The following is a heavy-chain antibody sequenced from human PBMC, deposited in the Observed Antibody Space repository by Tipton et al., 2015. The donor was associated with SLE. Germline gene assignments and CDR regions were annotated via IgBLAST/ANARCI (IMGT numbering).Heavy chain of an antibody. J-gene: IGHJ6*03. CDR2: ISSSSSYI. V-gene: IGHV3-21*01. Sequence: GSLRLSCAASGFTFSSYSMNWVRQAPGKGLEWVSSISSSSSYIYYADSVKGRFTISRDNAKNSLYLQMNSLRAEDTAVYYCARSLWDTEAYYYMDVWGKGTTDTVSS. CDR3: ARSLWDTEAYYYMDV. CDR1: GFTFSSYS. D-gene: IGHD5-18*01.